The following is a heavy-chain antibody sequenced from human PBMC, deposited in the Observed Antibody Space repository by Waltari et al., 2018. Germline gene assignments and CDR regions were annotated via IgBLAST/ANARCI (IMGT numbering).Heavy chain of an antibody. D-gene: IGHD5-12*01. J-gene: IGHJ4*02. Sequence: QVRLQESGPGLVKPSETLSLTCTVSGGSISSYYWSWIRQPPGKGLEWIGYIYYSGSTNYNPSLKSRVTIAVDTSKNQFSLKLSSVTAADTAVYYCARVGYSSFDYWGQGTLVTVSS. CDR3: ARVGYSSFDY. CDR2: IYYSGST. CDR1: GGSISSYY. V-gene: IGHV4-59*01.